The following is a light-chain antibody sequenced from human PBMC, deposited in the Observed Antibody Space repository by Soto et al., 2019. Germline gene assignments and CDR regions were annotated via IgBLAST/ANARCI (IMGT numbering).Light chain of an antibody. CDR3: QQYGSSPPT. V-gene: IGKV3-20*01. Sequence: EIVLTQSPGTLSLSPGERVTLSCRASQSVTSSYIAWYQQKSGQAPRLXLYGASSRATGIPDRFRGSGSGTDFTLTISRLEPEDFAVYYCQQYGSSPPTFGQGTKVDIK. CDR2: GAS. J-gene: IGKJ1*01. CDR1: QSVTSSY.